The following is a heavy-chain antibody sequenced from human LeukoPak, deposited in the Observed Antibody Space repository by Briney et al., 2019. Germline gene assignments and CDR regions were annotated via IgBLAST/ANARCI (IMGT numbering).Heavy chain of an antibody. V-gene: IGHV4-31*03. CDR3: ARGYCNGATCYGFDY. CDR2: IYYSGST. CDR1: GGSINSGDYY. J-gene: IGHJ4*02. D-gene: IGHD2-15*01. Sequence: PSQTLSLTCTVSGGSINSGDYYWSWIRQHPGKGLEWIGHIYYSGSTFYNPYLKSRLTISVDNSKNQFSLKLSSVTAADTAMYYCARGYCNGATCYGFDYWGQGTLVTVSS.